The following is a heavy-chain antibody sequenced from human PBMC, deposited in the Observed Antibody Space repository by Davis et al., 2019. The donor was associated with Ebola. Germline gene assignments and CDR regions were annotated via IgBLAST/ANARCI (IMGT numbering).Heavy chain of an antibody. CDR1: GFTFGDYA. Sequence: GGSLRLSCTASGFTFGDYAMSWVRQAPGKGLEWVGFIRSKAYGGTTEYAASVKGRFTISRDDSKSIAYLQMNSLKTEDTAVYYCTRSSGWDYYYGMDVWGQGTTVTVSS. CDR2: IRSKAYGGTT. D-gene: IGHD6-19*01. V-gene: IGHV3-49*04. CDR3: TRSSGWDYYYGMDV. J-gene: IGHJ6*02.